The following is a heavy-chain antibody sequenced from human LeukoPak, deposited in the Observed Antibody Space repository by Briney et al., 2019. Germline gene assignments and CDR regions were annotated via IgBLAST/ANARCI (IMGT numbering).Heavy chain of an antibody. V-gene: IGHV3-23*01. CDR1: GFTLGSHA. CDR2: IFGSGGSP. D-gene: IGHD5-18*01. Sequence: GGSLRLSCEASGFTLGSHAMYWVRQAPGKGLEWVAGIFGSGGSPHYADPVKGRFAISRDNSRNTVYLQINSLRAEDTAVYYCGKTTVGYSSGQKPAWPVDYWGQGTLVTVSS. CDR3: GKTTVGYSSGQKPAWPVDY. J-gene: IGHJ4*02.